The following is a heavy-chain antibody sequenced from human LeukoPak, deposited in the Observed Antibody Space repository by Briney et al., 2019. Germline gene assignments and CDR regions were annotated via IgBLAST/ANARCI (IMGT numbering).Heavy chain of an antibody. D-gene: IGHD2-15*01. CDR2: IKSKTDGGTT. V-gene: IGHV3-15*01. CDR1: GFTFSNAW. J-gene: IGHJ4*02. Sequence: GGSLRLSCAASGFTFSNAWMSWVRQAPGKGPEWVGRIKSKTDGGTTDYAAPVKGRFTISRDDSKNTLYLQMNSLKTEDTAVYYCTTRSKRVVVAAVYWGQGTLVTVSS. CDR3: TTRSKRVVVAAVY.